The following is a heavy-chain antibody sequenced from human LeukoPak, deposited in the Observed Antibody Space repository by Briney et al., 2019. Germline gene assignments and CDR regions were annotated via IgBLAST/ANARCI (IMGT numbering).Heavy chain of an antibody. V-gene: IGHV3-30*18. J-gene: IGHJ6*02. D-gene: IGHD4-17*01. CDR2: ISYDGSNK. CDR3: AKDHVRTTVTTKGNYYYGMDV. CDR1: GFAFNIYG. Sequence: GGSLRLSCAASGFAFNIYGMHWVRQAPGKGLEWVAVISYDGSNKYYADSVKGRFTISRDNSKNTLYLQMNSLRAEDTAVYYCAKDHVRTTVTTKGNYYYGMDVWGQGTTVTVSS.